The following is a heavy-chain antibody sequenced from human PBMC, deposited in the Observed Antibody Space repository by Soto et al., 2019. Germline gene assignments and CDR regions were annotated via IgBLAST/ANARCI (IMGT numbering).Heavy chain of an antibody. J-gene: IGHJ4*02. CDR1: GFTFSSYA. CDR2: ISYDGSNK. CDR3: ASDRDSSSSRPQFDY. D-gene: IGHD6-6*01. Sequence: GGSLRLSCAASGFTFSSYAIHWVRQAPGKGLEWVAVISYDGSNKYYADSVKGRFTISRDNSKNTLYLQMNSLRAEDTAVYYCASDRDSSSSRPQFDYWGQGTLVTVSS. V-gene: IGHV3-30-3*01.